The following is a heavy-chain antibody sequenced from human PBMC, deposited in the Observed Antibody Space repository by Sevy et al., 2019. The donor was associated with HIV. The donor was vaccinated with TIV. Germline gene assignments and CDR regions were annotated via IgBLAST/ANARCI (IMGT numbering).Heavy chain of an antibody. D-gene: IGHD2-2*01. CDR1: GFTFSGYA. V-gene: IGHV3-23*01. Sequence: GGSLRLSCAVSGFTFSGYAMNWVRQAPGKGLEWVSAINGKGRSTHYADSVEGRFTISRDNSKNTLYLQMNSLRAEDTAVYYCAKTIDSGGGVVPAANYYYYGMDVWGQGTTFTVSS. J-gene: IGHJ6*02. CDR3: AKTIDSGGGVVPAANYYYYGMDV. CDR2: INGKGRST.